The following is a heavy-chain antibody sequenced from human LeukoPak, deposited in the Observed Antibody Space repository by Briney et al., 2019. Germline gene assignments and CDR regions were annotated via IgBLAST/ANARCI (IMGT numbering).Heavy chain of an antibody. CDR2: ISGTYGST. V-gene: IGHV3-23*01. CDR1: GFTFSNYS. J-gene: IGHJ4*02. D-gene: IGHD3-22*01. Sequence: PGGSLRLSCAASGFTFSNYSMSWVRQAPGKGLEWVSTISGTYGSTYYADSVKGRFSISRDNSKNTLYLQMNSLRAEDTAVYYCARTPPYDSSGYYSSGYFDYWGQGTLVTVSS. CDR3: ARTPPYDSSGYYSSGYFDY.